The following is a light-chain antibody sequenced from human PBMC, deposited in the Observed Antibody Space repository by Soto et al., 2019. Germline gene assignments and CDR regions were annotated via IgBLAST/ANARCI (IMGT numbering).Light chain of an antibody. Sequence: QSVLTQPASVSGSPGQSITISCTGTSSDVGGYNYVSWYQQHPGKAPKLMIYDVSNRPSGVSNRFSGSKSGNTASLTITGLQAEDEANYYASSYTTSTPYVFGTGT. CDR3: SSYTTSTPYV. J-gene: IGLJ1*01. CDR1: SSDVGGYNY. CDR2: DVS. V-gene: IGLV2-14*01.